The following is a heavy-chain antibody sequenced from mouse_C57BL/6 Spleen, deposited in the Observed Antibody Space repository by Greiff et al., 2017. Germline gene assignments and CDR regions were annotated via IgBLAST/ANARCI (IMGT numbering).Heavy chain of an antibody. CDR2: ISSGGDYI. D-gene: IGHD3-2*02. Sequence: EVMLVESGEGLVKPGGSLKLSCAASGFTFSSYAMSWVRQTPEKRLEWVAYISSGGDYIYYADTVKGRFTISRDNARNTLYLQMSSLKSEDTAMYYCTRETAQAGFDYWGQGTTLTVSS. CDR3: TRETAQAGFDY. V-gene: IGHV5-9-1*02. J-gene: IGHJ2*01. CDR1: GFTFSSYA.